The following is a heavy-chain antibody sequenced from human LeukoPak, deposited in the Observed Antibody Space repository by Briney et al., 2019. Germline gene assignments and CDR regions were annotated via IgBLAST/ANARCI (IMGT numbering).Heavy chain of an antibody. CDR2: IIPIFGTA. CDR3: ARDGTGTVGHFQH. CDR1: GGTFSSYA. Sequence: SVKVSCKASGGTFSSYAISWVRQAPGQGLEWMGGIIPIFGTANYAQKFQGRVTITTDESTSTAYMELSSLRSEDTAVYYCARDGTGTVGHFQHWGQGTLVTVSS. J-gene: IGHJ1*01. V-gene: IGHV1-69*05. D-gene: IGHD1-14*01.